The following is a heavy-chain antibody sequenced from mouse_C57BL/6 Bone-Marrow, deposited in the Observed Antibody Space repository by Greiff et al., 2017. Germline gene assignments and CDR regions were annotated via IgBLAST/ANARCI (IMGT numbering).Heavy chain of an antibody. CDR1: GYTFTSYG. J-gene: IGHJ3*01. Sequence: QVQLKQSGAELARPGASVKLSCKASGYTFTSYGIRWVKQRTGQGLEWIGEIYPRSGNTYYNEKFKGKATLTADKSSSTAYMELRRLTSEDSAVYFCARSHYGSSLAWFAYWGQGTPVTVSA. CDR3: ARSHYGSSLAWFAY. CDR2: IYPRSGNT. V-gene: IGHV1-81*01. D-gene: IGHD1-1*01.